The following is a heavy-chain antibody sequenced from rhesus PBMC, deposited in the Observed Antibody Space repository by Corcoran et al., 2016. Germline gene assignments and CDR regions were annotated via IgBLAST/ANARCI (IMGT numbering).Heavy chain of an antibody. CDR2: ISGNKAST. CDR3: ARDRGEVWHYGLDS. CDR1: GGSISGYYY. V-gene: IGHV4-73*01. D-gene: IGHD2-39*01. J-gene: IGHJ6*01. Sequence: QVQLQQWGEGLMNPSETLSLTCAVYGGSISGYYYSRWIRQPPGTGLEWIGYISGNKASTNYNPSLKNRVTISKDTSKNQFSLKLSSVTAADTAVYYCARDRGEVWHYGLDSWGQGVVVTVSS.